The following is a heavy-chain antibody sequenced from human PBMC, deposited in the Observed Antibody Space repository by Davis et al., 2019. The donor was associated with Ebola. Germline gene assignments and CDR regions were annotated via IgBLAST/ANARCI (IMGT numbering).Heavy chain of an antibody. J-gene: IGHJ4*02. Sequence: ASVKVSCKASGYTFTGYNMHWVRQAPGQGLEWMGRIIPNSGGTNYAQKFQGRVTVTRDTSISTAYMALSSLRSDDTAVYYCARGHDYGFEYWGQGALVTVSS. D-gene: IGHD4/OR15-4a*01. V-gene: IGHV1-2*06. CDR3: ARGHDYGFEY. CDR1: GYTFTGYN. CDR2: IIPNSGGT.